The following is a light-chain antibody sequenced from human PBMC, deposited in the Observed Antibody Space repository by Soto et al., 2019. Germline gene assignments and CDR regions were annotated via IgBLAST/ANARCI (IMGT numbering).Light chain of an antibody. Sequence: AIQMTQSPSRQSRSXEPTLTIYCXASQGIGNALGWYQQKPGKPPKVLIYGASNLQSGVPPRFSGSGSGTDFTLAISSLQPEDSATYYCLQDINYPWTFGQGTKVDIK. CDR2: GAS. CDR1: QGIGNA. J-gene: IGKJ1*01. CDR3: LQDINYPWT. V-gene: IGKV1-6*01.